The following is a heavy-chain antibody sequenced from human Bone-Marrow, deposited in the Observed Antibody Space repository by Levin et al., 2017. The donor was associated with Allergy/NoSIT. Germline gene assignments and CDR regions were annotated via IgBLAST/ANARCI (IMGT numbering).Heavy chain of an antibody. CDR3: ARDNYYDSSGYYRLDY. J-gene: IGHJ4*02. CDR2: VFYSGTT. D-gene: IGHD3-22*01. Sequence: SETLSLTCTVSGGSISTYYWNWIRQPPGKGLEWIGYVFYSGTTYYNPSLKSRVTISVDTSKNQFSLNLSSVTAADTAMYCCARDNYYDSSGYYRLDYWGQGTLVTVSS. V-gene: IGHV4-59*01. CDR1: GGSISTYY.